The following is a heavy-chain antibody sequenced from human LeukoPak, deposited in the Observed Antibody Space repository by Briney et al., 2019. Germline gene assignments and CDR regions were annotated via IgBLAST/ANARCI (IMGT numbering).Heavy chain of an antibody. CDR3: ARDTEDLMTNFLWGVGAFDI. Sequence: GRSLRLSCAASGFTFSSYGMHWVRQAPGKGLEWVAVIWYDGSNKYYADSVKGRFTISRGNSKNTLYLQMNSLRAEDTAVYYCARDTEDLMTNFLWGVGAFDIWGQGTMVTVSS. J-gene: IGHJ3*02. CDR2: IWYDGSNK. V-gene: IGHV3-33*01. D-gene: IGHD2-21*01. CDR1: GFTFSSYG.